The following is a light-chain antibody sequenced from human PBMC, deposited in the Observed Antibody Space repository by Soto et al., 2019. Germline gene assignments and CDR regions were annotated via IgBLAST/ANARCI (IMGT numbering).Light chain of an antibody. CDR2: GAS. CDR1: QSVSSSY. V-gene: IGKV3-20*01. CDR3: QQYGSSLWT. J-gene: IGKJ1*01. Sequence: EKVLTQSPGTLFLSPGERATLSCRASQSVSSSYLAWYQQKPGQAPRLLIYGASSRATGIPARFSGSGSGTDFTLTISRLEPEDFAVYYCQQYGSSLWTFGQGTKVDIK.